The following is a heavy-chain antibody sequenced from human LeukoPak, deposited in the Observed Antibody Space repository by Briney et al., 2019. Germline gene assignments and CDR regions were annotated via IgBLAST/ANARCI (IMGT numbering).Heavy chain of an antibody. Sequence: SQTLSLTCTVSGGSISSGGYYGSWIRQHPGKGLEWIGYIYYSGSTYYNPSLKGRVTISVDTSKNQFSLKLSSVTAADTAVYYCARRRPGDYGDYVGSWFDPWGQGTLVTVSS. D-gene: IGHD4-17*01. CDR1: GGSISSGGYY. V-gene: IGHV4-31*03. J-gene: IGHJ5*02. CDR3: ARRRPGDYGDYVGSWFDP. CDR2: IYYSGST.